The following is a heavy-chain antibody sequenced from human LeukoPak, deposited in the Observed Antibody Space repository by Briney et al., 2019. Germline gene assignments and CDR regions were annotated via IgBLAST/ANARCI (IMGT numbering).Heavy chain of an antibody. CDR3: ARDASGSYYFDY. J-gene: IGHJ4*02. CDR2: IYSGGST. V-gene: IGHV3-66*01. CDR1: GFTFRSNG. D-gene: IGHD1-26*01. Sequence: GRSLRLSCVASGFTFRSNGIHWVRQAPGKGLEWVSVIYSGGSTYYADSVKGRFTISRDNSKNTLYLQMNSLRAEDTAVYYCARDASGSYYFDYWGQGTLVTVSS.